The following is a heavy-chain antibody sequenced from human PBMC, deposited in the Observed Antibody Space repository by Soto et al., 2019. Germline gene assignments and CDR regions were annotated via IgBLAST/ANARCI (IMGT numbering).Heavy chain of an antibody. CDR3: ARDAISMVRGTHNWFDP. Sequence: PGGSLILSCAASGFTFSSYSMNWVRQAPGKGLEWVSSISSSSSYIYYADSVKGRFTISRDNAKNSLYLQMNRLRADDTAVYYCARDAISMVRGTHNWFDPWGQGTLVTVSS. J-gene: IGHJ5*02. V-gene: IGHV3-21*04. CDR2: ISSSSSYI. D-gene: IGHD3-10*01. CDR1: GFTFSSYS.